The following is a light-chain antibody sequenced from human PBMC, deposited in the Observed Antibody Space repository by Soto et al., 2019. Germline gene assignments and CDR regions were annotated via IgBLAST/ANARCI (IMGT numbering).Light chain of an antibody. V-gene: IGKV1-39*01. Sequence: DIQMTQSPSSLSASVGDRVTITCRASQSISSYLNWYQQKPGKAPKLLIYAASSLQSGVPSRFSGSGSGTDFTLTISSLQPEDFATYYCQQSHFGPGTKVDIK. CDR3: QQSH. J-gene: IGKJ3*01. CDR2: AAS. CDR1: QSISSY.